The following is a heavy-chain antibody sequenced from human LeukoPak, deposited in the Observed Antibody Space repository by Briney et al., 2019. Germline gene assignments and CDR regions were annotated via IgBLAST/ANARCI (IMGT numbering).Heavy chain of an antibody. CDR1: GYTFTNYD. Sequence: GASVKVSCKTSGYTFTNYDINWVRQATGQGLEWMGWMNPKSDNTGSAQRFQGRVTLTRDTSISTAYMELSSLRSEDTAVYYCARVWGSIDYWGQGTLVTVSS. D-gene: IGHD7-27*01. CDR3: ARVWGSIDY. CDR2: MNPKSDNT. J-gene: IGHJ4*02. V-gene: IGHV1-8*01.